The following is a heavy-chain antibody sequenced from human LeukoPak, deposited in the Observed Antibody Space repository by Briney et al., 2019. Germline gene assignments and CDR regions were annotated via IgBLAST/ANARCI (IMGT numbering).Heavy chain of an antibody. D-gene: IGHD3-3*01. V-gene: IGHV1-69*06. J-gene: IGHJ4*02. Sequence: GASVKVPCKASGGTFSSYAISWVRQAPGQGLEWMGGIIPIFGTANYAQKFQGRVTITADKSTSTAYMELSSLRSEDTAVYYCARGPLYDFWTVYYDPLFDYGAQGPLAPVPS. CDR2: IIPIFGTA. CDR1: GGTFSSYA. CDR3: ARGPLYDFWTVYYDPLFDY.